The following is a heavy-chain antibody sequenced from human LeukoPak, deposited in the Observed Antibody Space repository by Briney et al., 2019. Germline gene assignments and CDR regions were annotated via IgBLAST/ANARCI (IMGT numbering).Heavy chain of an antibody. CDR1: GGPISSSSYY. V-gene: IGHV4-61*05. CDR3: ARVQGVKGQIPGSGSYYY. D-gene: IGHD3-10*01. Sequence: SETLSLTCSVSGGPISSSSYYWGWIRQPPGKGLEWIGYIYDSGNTNYNPSLKSRVTISIDTSKNQFSLKLSSVTAADTAVYYCARVQGVKGQIPGSGSYYYWGQGTLVTVSS. CDR2: IYDSGNT. J-gene: IGHJ4*02.